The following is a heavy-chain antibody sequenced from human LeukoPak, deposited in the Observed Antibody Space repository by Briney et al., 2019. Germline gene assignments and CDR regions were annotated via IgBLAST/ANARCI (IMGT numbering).Heavy chain of an antibody. CDR2: IYYSGSA. V-gene: IGHV4-39*02. CDR3: ARLHTAMVDY. CDR1: GGSISSSNFY. Sequence: SDTLSLTCTVSGGSISSSNFYWGWIRQPPGKGLEWIGSIYYSGSAYYNPSLKSRVTMSVDTSKSHFSLKLSSVTAADTAVYYCARLHTAMVDYWGQGTLVTVSS. J-gene: IGHJ4*02. D-gene: IGHD5-18*01.